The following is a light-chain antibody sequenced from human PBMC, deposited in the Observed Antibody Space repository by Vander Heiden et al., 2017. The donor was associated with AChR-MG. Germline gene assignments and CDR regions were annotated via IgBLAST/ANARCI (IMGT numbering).Light chain of an antibody. CDR2: SNH. V-gene: IGLV1-44*01. CDR1: SSNVGSNS. J-gene: IGLJ2*01. CDR3: AAWDGSLNGVL. Sequence: QSVLTQPPSASGTPGQRVTIPCSGSSSNVGSNSVNWYQQLPGTAPKRLIYSNHQRPAGVPDRFSGSKSGTSASLAISGLQSEDEADYYCAAWDGSLNGVLFGGGTKLTVL.